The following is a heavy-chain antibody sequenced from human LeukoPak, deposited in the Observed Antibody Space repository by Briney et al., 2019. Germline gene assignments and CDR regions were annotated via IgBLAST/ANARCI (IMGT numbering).Heavy chain of an antibody. Sequence: SETLSLTCAVYGGSFSAYYWSWVRQPPGKGLEWIGEINHSGSTNYNPSLKSRVTMSVDTSKNQFSLKLSSVTAADTAVYYCAKDFVRTIFGVVISYYYYGMDVWGQGTTVTVSS. CDR2: INHSGST. CDR1: GGSFSAYY. CDR3: AKDFVRTIFGVVISYYYYGMDV. D-gene: IGHD3-3*01. V-gene: IGHV4-34*01. J-gene: IGHJ6*02.